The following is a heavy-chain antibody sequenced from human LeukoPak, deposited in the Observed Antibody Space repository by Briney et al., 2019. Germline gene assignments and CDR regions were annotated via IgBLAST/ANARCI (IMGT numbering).Heavy chain of an antibody. Sequence: GGSLRLSCAASGFTFSSYSMNWVRQAPGKGLEWVSSISRSSSYIYYADSVKGRFTISRDNAKNSLYLQMNSLRAEDTAVYYCAKDIGYDSSGNVDYWGQGTLVTVSS. CDR1: GFTFSSYS. V-gene: IGHV3-21*01. D-gene: IGHD3-22*01. CDR3: AKDIGYDSSGNVDY. CDR2: ISRSSSYI. J-gene: IGHJ4*02.